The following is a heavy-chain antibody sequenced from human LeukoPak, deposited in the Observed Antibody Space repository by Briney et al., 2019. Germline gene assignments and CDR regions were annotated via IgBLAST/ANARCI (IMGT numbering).Heavy chain of an antibody. J-gene: IGHJ4*02. CDR1: GYTFTGYY. Sequence: EASVKVSCKASGYTFTGYYMHWVRQAPGQGREWMGWINPNSGGTNYAQKFQGRVTMTRDTSISTAYMELSRLRSDDTAVYYCARLRVRGSWFDYWGQGTLVTVSS. D-gene: IGHD3-10*01. V-gene: IGHV1-2*02. CDR3: ARLRVRGSWFDY. CDR2: INPNSGGT.